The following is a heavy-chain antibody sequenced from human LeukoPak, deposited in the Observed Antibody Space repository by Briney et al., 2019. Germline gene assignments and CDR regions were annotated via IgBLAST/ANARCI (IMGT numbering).Heavy chain of an antibody. CDR3: ARDLKMKYCDF. Sequence: GGSLRLSCATTGFIFNNFVMHWVRQAPGKGLEWVALMPYDGSDKYYADSVKGRFTISRDNSKNTLYIQMNSLRVEDTAIYYCARDLKMKYCDFWGQGTLVTVSS. D-gene: IGHD5-24*01. V-gene: IGHV3-33*05. CDR2: MPYDGSDK. J-gene: IGHJ4*02. CDR1: GFIFNNFV.